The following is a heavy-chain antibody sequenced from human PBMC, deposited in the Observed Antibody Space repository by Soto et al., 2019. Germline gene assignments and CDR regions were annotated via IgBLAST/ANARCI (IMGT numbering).Heavy chain of an antibody. CDR2: ISGSGGST. J-gene: IGHJ4*02. CDR1: VFTFICYA. CDR3: AKARAIDFWSGLPFDY. Sequence: GGSLRLSCAASVFTFICYAMRWVRQAPGEGLEWVSAISGSGGSTYYADSVKGRFTISRDNSKNTLYLQMNSLRAEDTAVYYCAKARAIDFWSGLPFDYWGQGTLVTVSS. V-gene: IGHV3-23*01. D-gene: IGHD3-3*01.